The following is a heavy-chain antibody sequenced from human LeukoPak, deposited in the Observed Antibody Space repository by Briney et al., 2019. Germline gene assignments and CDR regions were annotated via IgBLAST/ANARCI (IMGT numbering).Heavy chain of an antibody. V-gene: IGHV1-3*01. CDR2: INAGNCNT. Sequence: ASVKVSCKASGYTFTSYAMHWVRQAPGQRLDWMGLINAGNCNTKYSQNFQGRVTITRDTSARTAYMELSSLRSEDTAVYYCAREGILWFGESPYYYYGMDVWGKGTTVTVSS. CDR1: GYTFTSYA. J-gene: IGHJ6*04. D-gene: IGHD3-10*01. CDR3: AREGILWFGESPYYYYGMDV.